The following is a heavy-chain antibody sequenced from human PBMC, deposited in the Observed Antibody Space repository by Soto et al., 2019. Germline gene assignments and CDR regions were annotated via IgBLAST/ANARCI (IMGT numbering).Heavy chain of an antibody. Sequence: EVQLVESGGGLVKPGGSLRLSCAASGFTFSSYSMNWVRQAPGKGLEWVSSISSSSSYIYYADSVKGRFTISRDNAKNSLYLQMTSLRAEDTAVYYCARDRAAAGVYYYYGMDVWGQGTTVTVSS. CDR2: ISSSSSYI. J-gene: IGHJ6*02. D-gene: IGHD6-13*01. V-gene: IGHV3-21*01. CDR3: ARDRAAAGVYYYYGMDV. CDR1: GFTFSSYS.